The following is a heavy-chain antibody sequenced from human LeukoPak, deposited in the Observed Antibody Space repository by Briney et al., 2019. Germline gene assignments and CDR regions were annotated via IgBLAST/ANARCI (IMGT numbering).Heavy chain of an antibody. Sequence: GGSLRLSCAASGFTFSIYAMSWVRQAPGKGLEWVSTISGSGDNTYYADSVKGRFTISRDISKNTLYLQMNSLRAEDTAVYYCAKDGRGGGTTPEYFQHWGQGTLVTVSS. CDR3: AKDGRGGGTTPEYFQH. V-gene: IGHV3-23*01. CDR2: ISGSGDNT. J-gene: IGHJ1*01. D-gene: IGHD1-7*01. CDR1: GFTFSIYA.